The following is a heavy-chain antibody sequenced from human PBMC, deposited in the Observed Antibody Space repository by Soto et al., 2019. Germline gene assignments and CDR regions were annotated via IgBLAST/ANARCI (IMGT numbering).Heavy chain of an antibody. J-gene: IGHJ3*02. V-gene: IGHV3-64*01. CDR2: ISSNGGST. Sequence: GGSLRLSCAASGFTFSSYAMHWVRQAPGKGLEYVSAISSNGGSTYYANSVKGRFTISRDNSKNTLYLQMGSLRAEDMAVYYCARAPGYYGSGSYVVAFDIWGQGTMVTVSS. CDR3: ARAPGYYGSGSYVVAFDI. CDR1: GFTFSSYA. D-gene: IGHD3-10*01.